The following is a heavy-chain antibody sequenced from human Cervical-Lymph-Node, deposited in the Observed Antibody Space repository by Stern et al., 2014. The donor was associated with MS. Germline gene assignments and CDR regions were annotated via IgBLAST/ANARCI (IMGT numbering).Heavy chain of an antibody. CDR1: GYTFTSYD. Sequence: VQLVESGAEVKKPGASVKVSCKASGYTFTSYDINWVRQANGQGLEWMGWRNHNSGSTGYAQKFQCRVTMTRNPSISTAYMELSSLRSEDTAVYYCAREGELDVHDAFDIWGQGTMVTVSS. D-gene: IGHD1-1*01. CDR2: RNHNSGST. CDR3: AREGELDVHDAFDI. V-gene: IGHV1-8*01. J-gene: IGHJ3*02.